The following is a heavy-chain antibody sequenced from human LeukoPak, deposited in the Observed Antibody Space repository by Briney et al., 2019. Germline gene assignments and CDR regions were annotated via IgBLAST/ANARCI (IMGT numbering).Heavy chain of an antibody. V-gene: IGHV4-34*01. D-gene: IGHD3-3*01. CDR2: INHSGST. CDR1: GGSFSGYY. CDR3: ARVHIYDFWSGYSHDYYYYGMDV. J-gene: IGHJ6*02. Sequence: PSETLSLTCAVYGGSFSGYYWSWIRQPPGKGLEWMGEINHSGSTNYNPSLKSRVTISVDTSKNQFSLKLSSVTAADTAVYYCARVHIYDFWSGYSHDYYYYGMDVWGQGTTVTVSS.